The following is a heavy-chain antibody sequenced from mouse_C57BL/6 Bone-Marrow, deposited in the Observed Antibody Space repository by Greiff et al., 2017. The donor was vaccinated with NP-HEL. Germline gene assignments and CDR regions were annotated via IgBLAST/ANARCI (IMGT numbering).Heavy chain of an antibody. CDR3: ARKACYGRSYGFAY. CDR2: IDPSDSYT. V-gene: IGHV1-50*01. D-gene: IGHD1-1*01. CDR1: GYTFTTYW. J-gene: IGHJ3*01. Sequence: QVQLQQPGAELVKPGASVKLSCKASGYTFTTYWMQWVKQRPGQGLEWIGEIDPSDSYTNYNQKFKGKATLTVDTSSSTAYMQLSSLTSEDSAVYYCARKACYGRSYGFAYWGQGTLVTVSA.